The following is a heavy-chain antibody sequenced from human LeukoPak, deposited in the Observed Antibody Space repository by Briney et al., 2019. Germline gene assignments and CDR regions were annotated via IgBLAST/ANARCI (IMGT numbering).Heavy chain of an antibody. J-gene: IGHJ4*02. Sequence: GGSLRLSCAASGFSFSSYSMNWVRQAPGKGLEWISYISGSSSTRYYADSVKGRFTISRDNAKNSLYLQMNSLRAEDTAVYYCARPPNIAAAGQDWGQGTLVTVSS. CDR2: ISGSSSTR. CDR1: GFSFSSYS. D-gene: IGHD6-13*01. CDR3: ARPPNIAAAGQD. V-gene: IGHV3-48*01.